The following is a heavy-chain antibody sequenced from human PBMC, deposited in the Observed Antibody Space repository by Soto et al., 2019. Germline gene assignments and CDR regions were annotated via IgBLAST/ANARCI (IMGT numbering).Heavy chain of an antibody. Sequence: QVQLVQSGAAVKKPGSSVKVSCKASGGTFSSYTISWVRQAPGQGLEWMGRIIPILGIANYAQKFQGRVTITADKSKSRAYRGLRSPRCGAPAVYYCAHGRWEESRGGYRGWFEPLGQGNLVTLSS. CDR2: IIPILGIA. CDR1: GGTFSSYT. J-gene: IGHJ5*02. CDR3: AHGRWEESRGGYRGWFEP. D-gene: IGHD5-12*01. V-gene: IGHV1-69*02.